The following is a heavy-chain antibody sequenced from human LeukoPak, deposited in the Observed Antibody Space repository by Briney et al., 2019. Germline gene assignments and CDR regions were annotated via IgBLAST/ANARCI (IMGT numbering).Heavy chain of an antibody. V-gene: IGHV3-33*01. Sequence: GTSLRLSCAASGFTFSNYGMHWVRQAPGKGLEWVAGIWYDGGYKYYADSVEGRFTISRDNSKNTLFLQMDSLRAEDTAVYYCARNYYDSSGYQEATFNYWGQGTLVTVS. D-gene: IGHD3-22*01. J-gene: IGHJ4*02. CDR3: ARNYYDSSGYQEATFNY. CDR1: GFTFSNYG. CDR2: IWYDGGYK.